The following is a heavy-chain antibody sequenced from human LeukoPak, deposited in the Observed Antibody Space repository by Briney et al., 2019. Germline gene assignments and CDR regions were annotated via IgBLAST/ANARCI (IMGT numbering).Heavy chain of an antibody. D-gene: IGHD2-2*01. CDR3: ARSIVVAPAASPGHYYMDV. J-gene: IGHJ6*03. Sequence: ASVKVSCKASGYTFTSYGISWVRQAPGQGLEWMGWISGYNGHTNYAQKLQGRVTMTTDTSTSTAYMELRRLRSDDTAVYYCARSIVVAPAASPGHYYMDVWGKGTTVTVSS. CDR1: GYTFTSYG. V-gene: IGHV1-18*01. CDR2: ISGYNGHT.